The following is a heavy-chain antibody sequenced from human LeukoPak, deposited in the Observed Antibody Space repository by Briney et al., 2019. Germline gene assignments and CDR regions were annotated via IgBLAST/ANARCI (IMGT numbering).Heavy chain of an antibody. CDR2: ILDSGYST. D-gene: IGHD3-16*01. CDR3: AKLGGHPLHNYYVGV. CDR1: GFTFSSYA. J-gene: IGHJ6*03. Sequence: GGSLRLSCAASGFTFSSYAMSWVRQAPGKGLEWVSGILDSGYSTYYANSVKGRFTISRDNSNNTLYLQMNSLRAEDTAVYYCAKLGGHPLHNYYVGVWGKGTTVTVSS. V-gene: IGHV3-23*01.